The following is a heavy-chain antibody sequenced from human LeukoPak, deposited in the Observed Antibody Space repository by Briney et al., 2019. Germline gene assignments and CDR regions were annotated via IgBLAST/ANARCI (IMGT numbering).Heavy chain of an antibody. V-gene: IGHV4-38-2*02. CDR3: ARDTVGATFLPDDAFDI. CDR2: IYHSGST. Sequence: SETLSLTCTVSGYSISSGYYWGWIRQPPGKGLEWIGSIYHSGSTYYNPSLKSRVTISVDTSKNQFSLKLSSVTAADTAVYYCARDTVGATFLPDDAFDIWGQGTMVTVSS. J-gene: IGHJ3*02. CDR1: GYSISSGYY. D-gene: IGHD1-26*01.